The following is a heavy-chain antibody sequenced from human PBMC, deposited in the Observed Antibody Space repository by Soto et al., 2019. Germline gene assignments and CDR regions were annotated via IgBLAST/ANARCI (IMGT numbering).Heavy chain of an antibody. CDR2: IYYSGST. J-gene: IGHJ5*02. CDR3: ARVPRSVVVVAATRNWFDP. CDR1: GGSVSSGSYY. Sequence: QVQLQESGPGLVKPSETLSLTCTVSGGSVSSGSYYWSWIRQPPGNGLVWIGYIYYSGSTNYNPSLKSRSTISVDTSKDQFSLKLSSVTAADTAVYYCARVPRSVVVVAATRNWFDPWGQGTLVPVSS. V-gene: IGHV4-61*01. D-gene: IGHD2-15*01.